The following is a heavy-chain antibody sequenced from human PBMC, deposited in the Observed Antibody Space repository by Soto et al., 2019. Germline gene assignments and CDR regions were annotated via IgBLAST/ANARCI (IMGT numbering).Heavy chain of an antibody. D-gene: IGHD3-22*01. V-gene: IGHV2-5*02. J-gene: IGHJ3*02. CDR1: GFSLSTSGVG. Sequence: QITLKESGPTLVKPTQTLTLTCTFSGFSLSTSGVGVGWIRQPPGKALEWLALIYWDDDKRYSPSLKSRLTITKDTSKNQVVLTMTNMDPVDTATYYCAHTYYYDSHDAFDIWGQGTMVTVSS. CDR2: IYWDDDK. CDR3: AHTYYYDSHDAFDI.